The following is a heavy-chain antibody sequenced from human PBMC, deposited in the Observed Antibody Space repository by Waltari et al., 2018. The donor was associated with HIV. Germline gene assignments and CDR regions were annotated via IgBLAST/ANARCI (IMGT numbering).Heavy chain of an antibody. CDR1: GFTFSANW. J-gene: IGHJ4*02. Sequence: EEQLVESGGGLVQPGGSLRLSCAASGFTFSANWMHWVRQVPGKGLVWVSRINSDGRDTLTADSVKGRFTISRDNAKNTLYLQMNSLRPEDTAVYYCVKGAPFDYWGQGALVAVSS. CDR3: VKGAPFDY. CDR2: INSDGRDT. V-gene: IGHV3-74*03.